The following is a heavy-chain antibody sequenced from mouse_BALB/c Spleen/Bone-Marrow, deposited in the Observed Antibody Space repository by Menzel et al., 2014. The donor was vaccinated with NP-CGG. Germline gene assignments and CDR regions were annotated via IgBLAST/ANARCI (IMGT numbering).Heavy chain of an antibody. CDR1: GYSFTDYW. V-gene: IGHV1-74*04. J-gene: IGHJ3*01. D-gene: IGHD2-1*01. Sequence: ESGAELVRPGALVKLSCKASGYSFTDYWMNWVKQRPGQGLEWIGMIHPSDSETRLNQKFKDKATLTVDKSSSTAYMQLSSPTSEDSAVYYCARFGNYEGFAYWGQGTLVTVSA. CDR2: IHPSDSET. CDR3: ARFGNYEGFAY.